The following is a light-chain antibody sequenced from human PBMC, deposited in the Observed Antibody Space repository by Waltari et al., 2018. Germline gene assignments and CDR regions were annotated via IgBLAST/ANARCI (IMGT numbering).Light chain of an antibody. CDR1: QSIYIW. V-gene: IGKV1-5*03. CDR3: QQYNYYPYT. CDR2: QAS. Sequence: DIQMTQPPSTLSASVGDIVTITCRASQSIYIWLAWYQQKPGKAPNVLIYQASSLQNGVPSRFSGSGSGTEFTLTISSLQPDDFATYYCQQYNYYPYTFGQGTRLEIK. J-gene: IGKJ2*01.